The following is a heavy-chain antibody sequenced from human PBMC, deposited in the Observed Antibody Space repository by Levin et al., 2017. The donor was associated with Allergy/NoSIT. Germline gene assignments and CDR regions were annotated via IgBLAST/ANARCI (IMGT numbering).Heavy chain of an antibody. D-gene: IGHD3-16*02. V-gene: IGHV3-49*04. Sequence: SCTGSGLTFGDYAMSWVRQAPGKGLEWVGFIRNKAHGGTTEYAASVKGRLTISRDDSKSIAYLQMNSLKTEDTAVYFCARGGPPNYDYNWGSYRDGYFDYWGQGTLVTVSS. CDR3: ARGGPPNYDYNWGSYRDGYFDY. CDR2: IRNKAHGGTT. J-gene: IGHJ4*02. CDR1: GLTFGDYA.